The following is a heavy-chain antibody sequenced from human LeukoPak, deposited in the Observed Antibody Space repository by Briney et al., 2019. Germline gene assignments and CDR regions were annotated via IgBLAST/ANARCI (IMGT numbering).Heavy chain of an antibody. D-gene: IGHD3-3*01. CDR1: GGSFSSYY. CDR3: ARVNDFWSGYYYMDV. Sequence: SETLSLTCAVYGGSFSSYYWSWIRQPPGKGLEWSGYIYYSGSTNYNPSLKSRVTISVDTSKNQFSLKLSSVTAADTAVYYCARVNDFWSGYYYMDVWGKGTTVTVSS. V-gene: IGHV4-59*01. CDR2: IYYSGST. J-gene: IGHJ6*03.